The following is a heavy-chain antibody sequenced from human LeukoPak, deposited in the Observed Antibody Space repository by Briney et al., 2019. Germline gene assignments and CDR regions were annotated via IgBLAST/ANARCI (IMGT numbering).Heavy chain of an antibody. D-gene: IGHD5-18*01. CDR2: INHSGST. Sequence: SETLSLTCAVYGGSFSGYYLSWIRQPPGKGLEWIGEINHSGSTNYNPSLKSRVTISVDTSKNQFPLKLSSVTAADTAVYSCASFACAYSYGSCYYYMDVWGKGTTVTVSS. J-gene: IGHJ6*03. V-gene: IGHV4-34*01. CDR1: GGSFSGYY. CDR3: ASFACAYSYGSCYYYMDV.